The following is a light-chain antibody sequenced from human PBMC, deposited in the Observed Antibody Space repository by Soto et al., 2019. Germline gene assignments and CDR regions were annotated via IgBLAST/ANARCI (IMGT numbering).Light chain of an antibody. V-gene: IGLV1-40*01. CDR2: GNN. Sequence: HSVLTQPPSVSGAPGQRVTISCTGSSSNIGAGYDVHWYQQLPGTAPKLLIYGNNNRPSGVPDRFSGSKSGTSASLAITGLQAEDDADYYCQSYDSGLSARVFGGGTKLTVL. J-gene: IGLJ3*02. CDR3: QSYDSGLSARV. CDR1: SSNIGAGYD.